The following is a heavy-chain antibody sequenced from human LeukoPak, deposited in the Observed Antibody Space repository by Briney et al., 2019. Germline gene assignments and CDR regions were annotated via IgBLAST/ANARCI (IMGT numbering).Heavy chain of an antibody. CDR3: ARDRYYYGSGSPYGMDV. D-gene: IGHD3-10*01. CDR2: IIPIFGTA. J-gene: IGHJ6*02. V-gene: IGHV1-69*13. CDR1: GGTFSSYN. Sequence: ASVKVSCKASGGTFSSYNISWVRQAPGQGLEWMGGIIPIFGTANYAQKFQGRVTITADESTSTAYMELSSLRSEDTAVYYSARDRYYYGSGSPYGMDVWGQGTTVTVSS.